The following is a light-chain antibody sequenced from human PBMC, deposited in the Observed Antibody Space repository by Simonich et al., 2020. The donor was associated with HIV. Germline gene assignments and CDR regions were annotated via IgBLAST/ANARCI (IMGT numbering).Light chain of an antibody. CDR1: SSNIGAGYD. CDR3: QSYDSSLSGVV. CDR2: DNS. V-gene: IGLV1-40*01. Sequence: QSVLTQPPSVSGAPGLRVTISCTGTSSNIGAGYDVHGDQQLPGTAPKLLIYDNSHRPSGVPDRISGSKSGTSASLAITGLQVEDEADYYCQSYDSSLSGVVFGGGTKLTVL. J-gene: IGLJ2*01.